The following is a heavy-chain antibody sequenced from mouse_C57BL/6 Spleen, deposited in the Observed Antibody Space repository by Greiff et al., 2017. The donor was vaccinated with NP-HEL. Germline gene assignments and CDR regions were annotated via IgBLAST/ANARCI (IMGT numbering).Heavy chain of an antibody. CDR3: TRLGYYGSSYAWFAY. V-gene: IGHV1-15*01. J-gene: IGHJ3*01. CDR2: IDPETGGT. CDR1: GYTFTDYE. D-gene: IGHD1-1*01. Sequence: VQLQQSGAELVRPGASVTLSCKASGYTFTDYEMHWVKQTPVHGLEWIGAIDPETGGTAYNQKFKGKAILTADKSSSTAYMELRSLTSEDSAVYYCTRLGYYGSSYAWFAYWGQGTLVTVSA.